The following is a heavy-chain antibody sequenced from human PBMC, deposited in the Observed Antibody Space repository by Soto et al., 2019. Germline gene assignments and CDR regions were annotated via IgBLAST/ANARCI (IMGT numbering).Heavy chain of an antibody. V-gene: IGHV4-38-2*01. CDR2: IHYTGYT. CDR1: GYSISSGYY. Sequence: SETLSLTCAVSGYSISSGYYWGCIRQPPGKGLEWVGSIHYTGYTYYNPSLKSRATMSVDTSNNQFSLRLGSVTAADTAVYYCTRLPESLEFVDFWGQGTLVTV. J-gene: IGHJ4*02. CDR3: TRLPESLEFVDF. D-gene: IGHD1-1*01.